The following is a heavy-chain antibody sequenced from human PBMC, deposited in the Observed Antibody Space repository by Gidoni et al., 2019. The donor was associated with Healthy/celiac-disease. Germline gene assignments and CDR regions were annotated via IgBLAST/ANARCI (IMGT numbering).Heavy chain of an antibody. Sequence: QVQLVQSGAEVKKPGSSVKVSCKDSGGTFSSYAISWVRQAPGQGLGWMGGIIPIFGTANYAQKFQGRVTITADKSTSTAYMELSSLRSEDTAVYYCARGGVHSSGYQTTYLAYWGQGTLVTVSS. D-gene: IGHD3-22*01. CDR1: GGTFSSYA. J-gene: IGHJ4*02. V-gene: IGHV1-69*06. CDR2: IIPIFGTA. CDR3: ARGGVHSSGYQTTYLAY.